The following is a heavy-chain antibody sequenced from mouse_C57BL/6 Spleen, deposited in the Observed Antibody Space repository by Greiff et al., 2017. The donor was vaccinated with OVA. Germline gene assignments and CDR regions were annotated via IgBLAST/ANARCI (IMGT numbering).Heavy chain of an antibody. CDR1: GYSITSGYD. CDR3: ARGLYGNYDYYAMDY. D-gene: IGHD2-1*01. CDR2: ISYSGST. Sequence: EVHLVESGPGMVKPSQSLSLTCTVTGYSITSGYDWHWIRHFPGNKLEWMGYISYSGSTNYNPSLKSRISITHDTSKNHFFLKLNSVTTEDTATYYCARGLYGNYDYYAMDYWGQGTSVTVSS. V-gene: IGHV3-1*01. J-gene: IGHJ4*01.